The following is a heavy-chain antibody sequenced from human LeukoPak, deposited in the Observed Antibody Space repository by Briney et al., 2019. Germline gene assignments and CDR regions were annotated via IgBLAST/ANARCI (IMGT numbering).Heavy chain of an antibody. CDR2: ISGSGGST. CDR1: GFTFSSYA. J-gene: IGHJ4*02. Sequence: GGSLRLSCAASGFTFSSYAMSWVRQAPGKGLEWVSAISGSGGSTYYADSVKGRFTISRDNSKDTLYLQMNSLRDEDTAVYYCAKRPSDYGDYVTYFDYWGQGTLVTVSS. V-gene: IGHV3-23*01. D-gene: IGHD4-17*01. CDR3: AKRPSDYGDYVTYFDY.